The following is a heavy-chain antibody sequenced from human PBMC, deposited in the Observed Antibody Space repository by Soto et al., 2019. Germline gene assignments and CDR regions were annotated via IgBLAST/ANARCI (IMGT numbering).Heavy chain of an antibody. CDR2: IYYSGST. Sequence: QVQLQESGPGLVKPSQTLSLTCTVSGGSISSGGYYWSWIRQHPGKGLEWIGYIYYSGSTYYNPSLKSRVTISVDTSKNQFSLKLSSVTAADTAVYYCARALPRACGDYGEGVGSPRGTRCAFDIWGQGTMVTVSS. CDR3: ARALPRACGDYGEGVGSPRGTRCAFDI. D-gene: IGHD4-17*01. CDR1: GGSISSGGYY. V-gene: IGHV4-31*03. J-gene: IGHJ3*02.